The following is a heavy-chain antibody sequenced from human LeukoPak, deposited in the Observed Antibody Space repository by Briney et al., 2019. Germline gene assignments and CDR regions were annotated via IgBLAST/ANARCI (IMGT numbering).Heavy chain of an antibody. J-gene: IGHJ2*01. CDR3: ARVLGSSGYAGDWRFDL. CDR1: GASISLYY. V-gene: IGHV4-4*07. Sequence: SETLSLTCSVSGASISLYYWSWIRQSAGKRPEWIGRVHATGTTNYNPSLGSRVTLSVDTFKRHFSLKLKSVTAADTAVYYCARVLGSSGYAGDWRFDLWGRGTLVTVSS. D-gene: IGHD3-22*01. CDR2: VHATGTT.